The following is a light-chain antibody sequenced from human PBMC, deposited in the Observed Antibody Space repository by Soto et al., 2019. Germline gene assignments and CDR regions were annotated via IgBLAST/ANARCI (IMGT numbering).Light chain of an antibody. CDR2: INSDGSH. V-gene: IGLV4-69*01. CDR3: QTWGTGLRV. CDR1: SGHSSYA. J-gene: IGLJ1*01. Sequence: QAVVTQSPSASASLGASVKFICTLSSGHSSYAIAWHQQQPEKGPRYLMKINSDGSHSKGDGIPDRFSGSSSGAERYLTISSLQSEDEADYSCQTWGTGLRVFGTGTKLTVL.